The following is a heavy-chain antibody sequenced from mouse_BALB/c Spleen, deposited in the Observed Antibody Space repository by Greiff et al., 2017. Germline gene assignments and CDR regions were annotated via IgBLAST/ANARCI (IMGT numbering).Heavy chain of an antibody. D-gene: IGHD2-3*01. CDR2: ISYSGST. Sequence: DVKLVESGPSLVKPSQTLSLTCSVTGDSITSGYWNWIRKFPGNKLEYMGYISYSGSTYYNPSLKSRISITRDTSKNQYYLQLNSVTTEDTATYYCARGIYDGYYVWYFDVWGAGTTVTVSS. CDR1: GDSITSGY. J-gene: IGHJ1*01. V-gene: IGHV3-8*02. CDR3: ARGIYDGYYVWYFDV.